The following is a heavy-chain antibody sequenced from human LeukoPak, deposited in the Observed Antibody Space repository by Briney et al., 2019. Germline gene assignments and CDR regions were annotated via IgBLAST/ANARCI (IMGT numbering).Heavy chain of an antibody. D-gene: IGHD2-21*01. CDR3: AKDRGDSRFVGY. CDR1: GFTFSSYA. J-gene: IGHJ4*02. Sequence: GGSLRLSCAASGFTFSSYAMSWVRQAPGKGLEWVSAIRGSGGSTYYADSVKGRFTISRDNSKNTLYLQMNSLRAEDTAVYYCAKDRGDSRFVGYWGQGALVTVSS. V-gene: IGHV3-23*01. CDR2: IRGSGGST.